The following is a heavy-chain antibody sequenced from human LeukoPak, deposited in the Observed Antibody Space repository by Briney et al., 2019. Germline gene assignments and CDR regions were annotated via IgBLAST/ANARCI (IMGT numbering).Heavy chain of an antibody. D-gene: IGHD4-4*01. J-gene: IGHJ5*02. CDR1: GCTFSSYA. V-gene: IGHV3-23*01. CDR3: AKDSTLRLRYNWFAP. Sequence: GGSLRLSCAASGCTFSSYAMSWVRQAPGKGLEWVSAISGSGGSTYYADSVKGRLTISSDNSKNTLYLQMNSLAAEDTAVYYCAKDSTLRLRYNWFAPWGQGTLVTVYS. CDR2: ISGSGGST.